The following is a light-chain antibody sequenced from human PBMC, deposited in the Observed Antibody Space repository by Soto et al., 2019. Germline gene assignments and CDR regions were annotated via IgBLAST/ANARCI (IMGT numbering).Light chain of an antibody. V-gene: IGKV3-20*01. CDR3: QQYGSSGT. CDR2: GAS. CDR1: QSVSNNY. J-gene: IGKJ1*01. Sequence: IVLTQSPGAVSLPQGERATLSCRASQSVSNNYLAWYQQKPGQAPRLLIYGASNRATGIPGRLSGSGSGTDFTLTISRLEPEDFAVYYCQQYGSSGTFGQGAKVDIK.